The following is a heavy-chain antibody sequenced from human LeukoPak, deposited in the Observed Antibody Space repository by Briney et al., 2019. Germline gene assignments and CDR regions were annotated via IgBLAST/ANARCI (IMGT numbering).Heavy chain of an antibody. Sequence: GASVKVSCKASGGTFSSYAISWVRQAPGQGLEWMGWISAYNGNTNYAQKLQGRVTMTTDTSTSTAYMELRSLRSDDTAVYYCARDRRSSSWYGVDWGQGTLVTVSS. D-gene: IGHD6-13*01. V-gene: IGHV1-18*01. J-gene: IGHJ4*02. CDR1: GGTFSSYA. CDR3: ARDRRSSSWYGVD. CDR2: ISAYNGNT.